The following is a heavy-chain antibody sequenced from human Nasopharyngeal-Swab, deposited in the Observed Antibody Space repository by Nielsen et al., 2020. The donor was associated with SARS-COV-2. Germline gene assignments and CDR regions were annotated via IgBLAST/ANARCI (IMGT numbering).Heavy chain of an antibody. V-gene: IGHV3-30-3*01. D-gene: IGHD3-10*01. CDR2: ISYDGNNK. Sequence: GESLKISCAASGFTINSFAMHWVRQAPGKGLEWVAVISYDGNNKYYADSVKGRFTIFRDNSKNMVYLQMNSLRPEDTAVYYCARDVASGFGELFPLLRGLDIWGHGTTVTVSS. J-gene: IGHJ6*02. CDR3: ARDVASGFGELFPLLRGLDI. CDR1: GFTINSFA.